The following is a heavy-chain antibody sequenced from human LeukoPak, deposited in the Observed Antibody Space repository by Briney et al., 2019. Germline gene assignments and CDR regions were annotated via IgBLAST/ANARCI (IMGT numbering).Heavy chain of an antibody. CDR1: GGSISSSCA. CDR3: AKQYFGVNYFDC. Sequence: ETLSLTCTVSGGSISSSCAMSWVRQAPGKGLEWVSEISGTGGTTFYADPVKGRFTISRDNSKNTLYLQMNDLRAEDTAIYYCAKQYFGVNYFDCWGQGTLVTVSS. V-gene: IGHV3-23*01. D-gene: IGHD4/OR15-4a*01. J-gene: IGHJ4*02. CDR2: ISGTGGTT.